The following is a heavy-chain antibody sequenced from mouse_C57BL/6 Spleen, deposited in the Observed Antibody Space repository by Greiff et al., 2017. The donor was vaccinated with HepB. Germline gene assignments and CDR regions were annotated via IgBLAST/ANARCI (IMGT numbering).Heavy chain of an antibody. CDR2: ISSGGSYT. D-gene: IGHD1-1*02. CDR1: GFTFSSYG. J-gene: IGHJ1*03. CDR3: ARGDYGGYSDV. V-gene: IGHV5-6*02. Sequence: DVKLVESGGDLVKPGGSLKLSCAASGFTFSSYGMSWVRQTPDKRLEWVATISSGGSYTYYPDSVKGRFTISRDNAKNTLYLQMSSLKSEDTAMYYCARGDYGGYSDVWGTGTTVTVSS.